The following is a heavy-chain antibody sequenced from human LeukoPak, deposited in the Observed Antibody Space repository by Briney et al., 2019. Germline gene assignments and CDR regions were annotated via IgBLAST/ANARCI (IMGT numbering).Heavy chain of an antibody. D-gene: IGHD3-3*01. Sequence: SETLSLTCSVSGSSISSAYYWGWIRQPPGKGLEWIGSISHSGSSYYNPSLKSRVTISLDTTKNQFSLKLTSVTAADTAVYYCARTDFWSGTRFDPWGQGTLVTVSS. J-gene: IGHJ5*02. CDR1: GSSISSAYY. CDR2: ISHSGSS. CDR3: ARTDFWSGTRFDP. V-gene: IGHV4-38-2*01.